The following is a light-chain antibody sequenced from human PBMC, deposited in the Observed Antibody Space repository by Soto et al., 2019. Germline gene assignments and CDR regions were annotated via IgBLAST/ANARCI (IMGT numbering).Light chain of an antibody. V-gene: IGLV2-14*01. CDR1: SSDVGGYNY. J-gene: IGLJ1*01. CDR2: EVS. CDR3: SSYGSTSTRYD. Sequence: QSVLTQPASVSGSPGQSITISCTGTSSDVGGYNYVSWYQQHPGKAPKLMIYEVSNRPSGVSHRFSGSKSGNTASLTISGLQADDEADYFCSSYGSTSTRYDFGTGTKLTVL.